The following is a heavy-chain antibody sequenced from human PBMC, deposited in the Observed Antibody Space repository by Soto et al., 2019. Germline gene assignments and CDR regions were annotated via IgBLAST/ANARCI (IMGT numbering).Heavy chain of an antibody. Sequence: ASVKVSCKASGYTFTSYGISWVRQAPGQGLEWMGWISAYNGNTNYAQKLQGRVTMTTDTSTSTAYMELRSLRSDDTAVYYCARGGAIVVVSSSDIDYWGQGTLVTVSS. CDR3: ARGGAIVVVSSSDIDY. CDR2: ISAYNGNT. J-gene: IGHJ4*02. D-gene: IGHD2-2*01. V-gene: IGHV1-18*01. CDR1: GYTFTSYG.